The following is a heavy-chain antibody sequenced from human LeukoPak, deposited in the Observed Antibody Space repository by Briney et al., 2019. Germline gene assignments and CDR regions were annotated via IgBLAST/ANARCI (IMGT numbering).Heavy chain of an antibody. CDR1: GFTVSNNY. Sequence: PGGSLRLSCAASGFTVSNNYMSWVRQAPGKKLEWVSDIYSDGTTFYADSVKGRFTISRDNSKNTLYLQMNSLRAEDTAVYYCAKDGDLRGYYYYYMDVWGKGTTVTVSS. D-gene: IGHD7-27*01. V-gene: IGHV3-53*05. CDR3: AKDGDLRGYYYYYMDV. J-gene: IGHJ6*03. CDR2: IYSDGTT.